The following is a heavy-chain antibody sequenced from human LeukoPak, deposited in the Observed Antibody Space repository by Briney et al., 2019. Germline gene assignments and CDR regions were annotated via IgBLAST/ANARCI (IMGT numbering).Heavy chain of an antibody. CDR1: GFTFSSYW. D-gene: IGHD3-10*01. CDR3: ARVPPYYYGIFDY. V-gene: IGHV3-7*01. CDR2: IKQDGSEK. J-gene: IGHJ4*02. Sequence: PGGSLRLSCAASGFTFSSYWMSWLRQAPGKGLEWVANIKQDGSEKYYVDSVKGRFTISRDNAKNSLYLQMNSLRAEDTAVYYCARVPPYYYGIFDYWGQGTLVTVSS.